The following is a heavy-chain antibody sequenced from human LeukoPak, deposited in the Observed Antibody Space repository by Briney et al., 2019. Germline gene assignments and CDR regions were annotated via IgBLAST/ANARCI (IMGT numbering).Heavy chain of an antibody. Sequence: GGSLRLSCVASGFTFSRYSMNWVRQAPGKGLEWVSSISSSSSYIYYADSMKGRFTISRDNAKNSPYLQMNSLRAEDTAVYYCAAQIVDSTMGPNWFDPWGQGTLVTVSS. V-gene: IGHV3-21*01. J-gene: IGHJ5*02. D-gene: IGHD5-18*01. CDR1: GFTFSRYS. CDR3: AAQIVDSTMGPNWFDP. CDR2: ISSSSSYI.